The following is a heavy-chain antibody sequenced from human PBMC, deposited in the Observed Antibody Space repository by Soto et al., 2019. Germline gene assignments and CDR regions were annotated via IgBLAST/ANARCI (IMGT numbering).Heavy chain of an antibody. Sequence: QLQLQESGPGLVKPSETLSLTCTVSGGSISSSSYYWGWIRQPPGKGLEWIGSIYYSGSTYYNPSLMSRVTISVHTSKNQFSLRLSSVTAADTAVYYCAIVVVPAAMPVDYWGQGTLVTVSS. CDR1: GGSISSSSYY. CDR2: IYYSGST. D-gene: IGHD2-2*01. CDR3: AIVVVPAAMPVDY. J-gene: IGHJ4*02. V-gene: IGHV4-39*01.